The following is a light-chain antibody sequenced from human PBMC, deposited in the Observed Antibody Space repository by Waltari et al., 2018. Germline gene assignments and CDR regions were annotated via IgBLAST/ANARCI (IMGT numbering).Light chain of an antibody. CDR3: AVWDDSLSGRV. V-gene: IGLV1-47*01. Sequence: QSVLTQPPSASGTPGQRFTISCSGSRSNIGNHYVSLYQQLPGTAPKLLIYRNNQRPSGVPDRFSGSKSGTSASLAISGLRSEDEADYYCAVWDDSLSGRVFGGGTKVTIL. CDR2: RNN. J-gene: IGLJ3*02. CDR1: RSNIGNHY.